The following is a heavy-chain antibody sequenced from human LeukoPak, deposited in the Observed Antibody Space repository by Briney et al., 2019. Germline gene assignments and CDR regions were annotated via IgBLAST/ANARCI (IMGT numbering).Heavy chain of an antibody. D-gene: IGHD5-12*01. Sequence: ASVKVSCKASGYTFTSYGISWVRQAPGQGLEWMGWISAYNGNTNYAQKLQGRVTMTTDTSTSTAYMELRSLRSDDTAVYYCARDMKGNSGYDSNYWGQGTLVTVSS. V-gene: IGHV1-18*01. J-gene: IGHJ4*02. CDR1: GYTFTSYG. CDR3: ARDMKGNSGYDSNY. CDR2: ISAYNGNT.